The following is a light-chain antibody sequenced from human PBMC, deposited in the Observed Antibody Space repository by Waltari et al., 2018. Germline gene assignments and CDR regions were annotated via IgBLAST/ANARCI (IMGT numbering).Light chain of an antibody. V-gene: IGLV3-19*01. CDR2: GKN. CDR1: SLTNYY. CDR3: NSRDTSGYHWV. Sequence: SSELTQDPPVSVALGQTVTITCQGDSLTNYYASVYQQNPGQAPVLVIYGKNNRPSGIPDRFSVSASGTTTSLTITGAQAEDEADYYCNSRDTSGYHWVFGGGTKLTVL. J-gene: IGLJ3*02.